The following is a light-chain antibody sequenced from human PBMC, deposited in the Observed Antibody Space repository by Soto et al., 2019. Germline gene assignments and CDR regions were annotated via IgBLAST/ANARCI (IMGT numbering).Light chain of an antibody. CDR3: SSYTSSSTPYV. V-gene: IGLV2-14*01. CDR1: SSGVGGYNY. J-gene: IGLJ1*01. CDR2: DVS. Sequence: QSVLTQPASVSGSPGQSITISCTGTSSGVGGYNYVSWYQQHPGKAPKLMIYDVSNRPSGVSNRFSGSKSGNTASLTISGLQAEDEAHYYCSSYTSSSTPYVFGTGTKVTVL.